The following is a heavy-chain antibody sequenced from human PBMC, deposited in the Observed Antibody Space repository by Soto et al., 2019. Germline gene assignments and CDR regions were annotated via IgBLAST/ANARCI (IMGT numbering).Heavy chain of an antibody. V-gene: IGHV3-48*02. Sequence: XGSLRLCCVAAGFDFNTYNLNWVRQAPGKGLDWLAFINGRGNTIYYADSVKGRLTVSRDNAKSSLYLQMNSLRDEDTAVYFCAARRHYDLLTGYYGFDSWGQGGLVTVSA. CDR3: AARRHYDLLTGYYGFDS. D-gene: IGHD3-9*01. J-gene: IGHJ4*02. CDR2: INGRGNTI. CDR1: GFDFNTYN.